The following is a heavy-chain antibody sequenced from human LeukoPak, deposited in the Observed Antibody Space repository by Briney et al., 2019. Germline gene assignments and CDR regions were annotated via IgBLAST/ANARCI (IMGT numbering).Heavy chain of an antibody. CDR1: GFTFSSYE. V-gene: IGHV3-48*03. J-gene: IGHJ6*02. D-gene: IGHD6-13*01. CDR2: ISSSGSTI. CDR3: AREGGIAAAGHYYYYGMDV. Sequence: GGSLRLSCAASGFTFSSYEMNWVGQAPGKGLAWVSYISSSGSTIYYADSVKGRFTISRDNAKNSLYLQMNSLRAEDTAVYYCAREGGIAAAGHYYYYGMDVWGQGTTVTVSS.